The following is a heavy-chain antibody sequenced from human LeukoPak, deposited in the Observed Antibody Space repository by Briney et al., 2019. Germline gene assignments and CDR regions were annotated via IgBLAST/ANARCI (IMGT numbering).Heavy chain of an antibody. J-gene: IGHJ3*01. D-gene: IGHD2-8*01. CDR2: TAPA. CDR3: AKDSFSYNGVFDALDV. V-gene: IGHV3-23*01. CDR1: GFTFSDYA. Sequence: GGSLRLSCAASGFTFSDYAMTWVRQAPGKGLEWVSSTAPAHYADSVKGRFTISRDDSKNTLFLQINSLRAEDTAIYYCAKDSFSYNGVFDALDVWGHGTMVTVSS.